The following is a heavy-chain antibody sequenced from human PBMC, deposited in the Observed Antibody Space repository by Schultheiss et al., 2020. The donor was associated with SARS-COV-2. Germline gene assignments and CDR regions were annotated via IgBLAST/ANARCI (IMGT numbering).Heavy chain of an antibody. D-gene: IGHD4-11*01. CDR3: AGSWDGATTVNWFDP. J-gene: IGHJ5*02. V-gene: IGHV4-39*01. Sequence: SETLSITCTVSGGSISSSSYYWGWIRQPPGKGLEWIGSIYYSGSTYYNPSLKSRVTISVDTSKNQFSLKLSSVTAADTAVYYCAGSWDGATTVNWFDPWGQGTLVTVSS. CDR1: GGSISSSSYY. CDR2: IYYSGST.